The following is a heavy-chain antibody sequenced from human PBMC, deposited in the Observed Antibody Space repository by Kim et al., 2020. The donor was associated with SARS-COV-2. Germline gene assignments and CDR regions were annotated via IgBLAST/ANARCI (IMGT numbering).Heavy chain of an antibody. CDR1: GYTFTSYA. CDR3: ARDLMVRGRESWFDP. CDR2: INTNTGNP. V-gene: IGHV7-4-1*02. D-gene: IGHD3-10*01. J-gene: IGHJ5*02. Sequence: ASVKVSCKASGYTFTSYAMNWVRQAPGQGLEWMGWINTNTGNPTYAQGFTGRFVFSLDTSVSTAYLQISSLKAEDTTVYCCARDLMVRGRESWFDPWGQGTLVTVSS.